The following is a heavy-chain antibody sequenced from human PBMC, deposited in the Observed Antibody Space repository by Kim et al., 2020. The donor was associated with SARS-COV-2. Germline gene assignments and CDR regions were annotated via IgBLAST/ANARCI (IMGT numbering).Heavy chain of an antibody. V-gene: IGHV3-23*01. D-gene: IGHD2-15*01. J-gene: IGHJ4*02. CDR1: GFSFSGYV. CDR2: ISTSGSGT. CDR3: AKGRGSFYYFFDH. Sequence: GGSLRLSCVASGFSFSGYVMTWVRQAPGKGLEWVSGISTSGSGTYYADSVKGRFTFSRDNSRNTLYLQMNSLRAEDTAVYYCAKGRGSFYYFFDHWGQGT.